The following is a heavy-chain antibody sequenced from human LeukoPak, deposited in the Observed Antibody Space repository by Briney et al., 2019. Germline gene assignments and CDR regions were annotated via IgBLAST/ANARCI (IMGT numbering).Heavy chain of an antibody. Sequence: GGSLRLSCAGSGFTFSSYAMSWVRQAPGKGLEWVSTISGSGGAGTYYADSVKGRFTASRDNSRNTLYLPMNSLRAEDTAVYYCVKDRGGSPFYGMDVWGQGTTVTVSS. CDR3: VKDRGGSPFYGMDV. D-gene: IGHD1-26*01. CDR2: ISGSGGAGT. J-gene: IGHJ6*02. V-gene: IGHV3-23*01. CDR1: GFTFSSYA.